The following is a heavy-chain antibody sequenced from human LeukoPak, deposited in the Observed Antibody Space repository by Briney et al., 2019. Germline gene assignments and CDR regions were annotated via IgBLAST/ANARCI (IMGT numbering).Heavy chain of an antibody. V-gene: IGHV3-11*05. CDR1: GFSVSDYS. D-gene: IGHD1-26*01. J-gene: IGHJ4*02. CDR3: TRERQGSYYAFES. Sequence: GGSLRLSCAASGFSVSDYSISWIRQSPMKGPEWISYVMSGRGSTNYADSVKGRFTISRDNAKNSVALQLDGLRADGTAVYFCTRERQGSYYAFESWGQGTLVTVSS. CDR2: VMSGRGST.